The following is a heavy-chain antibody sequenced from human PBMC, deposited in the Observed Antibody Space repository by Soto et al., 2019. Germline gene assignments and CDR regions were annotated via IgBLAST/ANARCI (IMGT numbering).Heavy chain of an antibody. J-gene: IGHJ4*02. Sequence: EVQLLESGGNLVQPGGSLRLSCAASGFTFSNYAMRWVRQAPGKGLEWVSVISGSGDSTYYADSVKGRFTISRDNSKNTLYLQMNSLRAEDTAVYYCAKRTSGWYFDYWGQGTLVTVSS. CDR2: ISGSGDST. CDR1: GFTFSNYA. CDR3: AKRTSGWYFDY. V-gene: IGHV3-23*01. D-gene: IGHD6-19*01.